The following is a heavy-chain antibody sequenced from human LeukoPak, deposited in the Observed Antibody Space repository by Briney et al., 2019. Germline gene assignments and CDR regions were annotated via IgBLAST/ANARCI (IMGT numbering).Heavy chain of an antibody. J-gene: IGHJ4*02. CDR1: GDSITRRDLY. CDR2: IHYGGTT. D-gene: IGHD3-10*01. Sequence: SETLSLTCTVSGDSITRRDLYWSCIRQPPGKGLECIGYIHYGGTTYYSPSLKSRVTISPDTSKNQFSLKLTSVTAADTAVYFCTRGAMLRGIPHSPGEWGQGTLVTVSS. CDR3: TRGAMLRGIPHSPGE. V-gene: IGHV4-30-4*01.